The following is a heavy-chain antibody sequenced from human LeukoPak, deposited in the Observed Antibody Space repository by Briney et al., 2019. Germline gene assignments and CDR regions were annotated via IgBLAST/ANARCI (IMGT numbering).Heavy chain of an antibody. CDR2: TSDTGST. D-gene: IGHD3-16*01. V-gene: IGHV4-59*01. CDR3: ASAHYDPLRLDY. CDR1: GGSITSYY. J-gene: IGHJ4*02. Sequence: SETLSLTCSVSGGSITSYYWSWIRQPPGKGLEWIGYTSDTGSTNQNPSLKGRVTISVDTSKNQFSLKLSSVTAADTAVYYCASAHYDPLRLDYWGQGTLVTVSS.